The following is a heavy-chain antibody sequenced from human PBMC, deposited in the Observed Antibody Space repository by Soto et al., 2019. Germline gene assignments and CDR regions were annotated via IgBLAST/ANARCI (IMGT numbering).Heavy chain of an antibody. J-gene: IGHJ4*01. CDR1: GFSFEKHA. V-gene: IGHV3-23*01. CDR3: GSVFEY. CDR2: LNGNGDHT. Sequence: GGSLRLSCEGSGFSFEKHAMSWVRQAPGKGLEWVAGLNGNGDHTYYAPSVKGRFTISRDNAKNMVYLEMNSLRAEDTAVYYCGSVFEYWGHGTLVTVSS.